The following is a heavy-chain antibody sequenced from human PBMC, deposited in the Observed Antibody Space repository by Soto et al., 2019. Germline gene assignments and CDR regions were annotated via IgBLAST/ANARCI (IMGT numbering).Heavy chain of an antibody. CDR1: GASVSSYY. CDR3: ATGVGGSSWYKTNGDYYYGMDV. V-gene: IGHV4-59*02. D-gene: IGHD6-13*01. Sequence: SETLSLSCTVSGASVSSYYWSWIRQPPGKGLEWIGYIYYSGSTNYNPSLKSRVTISVGTSKNQFSLKLSSVTAADTAVYYCATGVGGSSWYKTNGDYYYGMDVWGQGTTVTVSS. J-gene: IGHJ6*02. CDR2: IYYSGST.